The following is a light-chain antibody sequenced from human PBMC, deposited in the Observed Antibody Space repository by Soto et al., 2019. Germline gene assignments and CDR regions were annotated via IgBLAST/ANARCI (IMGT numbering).Light chain of an antibody. CDR1: NSDIGGYNY. V-gene: IGLV2-11*01. CDR2: DVS. J-gene: IGLJ3*02. Sequence: QSALTQPRSVSGSPGQSVTISCTGTNSDIGGYNYVSWYQQHPGKAPKVMIYDVSRRPSGVPDRFSGSKSGHTASLTISGLQAEDEADYYCCSYGGTYNFGVFGGGTKLTVL. CDR3: CSYGGTYNFGV.